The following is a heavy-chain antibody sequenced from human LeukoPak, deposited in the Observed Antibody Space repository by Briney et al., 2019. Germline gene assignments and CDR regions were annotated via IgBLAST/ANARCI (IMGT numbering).Heavy chain of an antibody. J-gene: IGHJ4*02. D-gene: IGHD2-21*01. CDR3: ARDSEGYYFDY. Sequence: PSETLSLTCAVYGGSFSGYYWSWIRQPPGKGLEWIGEINHSGSTNYNPSLKSRVTISVDTSKNQFSLKLSSVTAADTAVYYCARDSEGYYFDYWGQGTLVTVSS. V-gene: IGHV4-34*01. CDR1: GGSFSGYY. CDR2: INHSGST.